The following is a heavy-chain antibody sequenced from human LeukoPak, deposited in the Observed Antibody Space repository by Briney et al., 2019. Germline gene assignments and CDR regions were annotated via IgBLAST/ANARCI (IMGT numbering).Heavy chain of an antibody. CDR1: GGTFSSYA. CDR3: ARDVVVVPAAIGWFDP. J-gene: IGHJ5*02. D-gene: IGHD2-2*02. Sequence: ASVKVSCKASGGTFSSYAISWVRQAPGQGLEWMGGITPIFGTANYAQKFQGRVTITADESTSTAYMELSSLRSEDTAVYYCARDVVVVPAAIGWFDPWGQGTLVTVSS. CDR2: ITPIFGTA. V-gene: IGHV1-69*13.